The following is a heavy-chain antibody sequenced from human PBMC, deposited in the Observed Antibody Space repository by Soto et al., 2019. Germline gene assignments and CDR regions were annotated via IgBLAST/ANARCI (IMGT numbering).Heavy chain of an antibody. Sequence: EVQLVESGGGLVQPGGSLRLSCAASGFTFSTYGMNCVRQAPGKGLEWVSFISSGSSTIYYAGSVKGRFTISRDNHENSLYLHVHSLRADDTAVYYCARVSGYDSRLYYWGQGTLVTVSS. CDR3: ARVSGYDSRLYY. D-gene: IGHD5-12*01. CDR1: GFTFSTYG. J-gene: IGHJ4*02. CDR2: ISSGSSTI. V-gene: IGHV3-48*01.